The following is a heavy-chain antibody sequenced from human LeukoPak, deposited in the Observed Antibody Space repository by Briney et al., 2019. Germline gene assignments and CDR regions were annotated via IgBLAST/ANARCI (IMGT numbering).Heavy chain of an antibody. Sequence: GGSLRLSCAASGFTFSSNAMTWVRQSPGKGLEWVAVIWDDGSNEYYADSVKGRFTIFRDNRRNTLYLQMNSLRAEDTAVYSCARDHSGTQDYWGQGTLVTVSS. V-gene: IGHV3-33*08. CDR2: IWDDGSNE. CDR3: ARDHSGTQDY. J-gene: IGHJ4*02. D-gene: IGHD1-1*01. CDR1: GFTFSSNA.